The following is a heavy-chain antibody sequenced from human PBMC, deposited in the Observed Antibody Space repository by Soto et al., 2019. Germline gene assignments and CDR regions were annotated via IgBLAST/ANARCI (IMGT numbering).Heavy chain of an antibody. CDR2: ISGSGDDT. Sequence: QSLESGGGFVQPGGSLRLSCVASGFTFSNFAMAWVRQAPGEGLEWVSAISGSGDDTFYADSMKGRFTISRDNSKDTLYLQINSLRAEDTAVYYCANPIPKTGTTFGFWGQGTLVTVSS. CDR1: GFTFSNFA. CDR3: ANPIPKTGTTFGF. J-gene: IGHJ4*02. V-gene: IGHV3-23*01. D-gene: IGHD1-1*01.